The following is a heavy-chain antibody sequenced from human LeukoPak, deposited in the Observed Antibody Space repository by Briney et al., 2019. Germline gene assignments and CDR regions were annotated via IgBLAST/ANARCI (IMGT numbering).Heavy chain of an antibody. CDR1: GFTFSSYA. Sequence: GGSLRLSCAASGFTFSSYAMSRVRQAPGEGLEWVSAISGSGGSTYYADSVKGRFTISRDNSKNTLYLQMNSLRAEDTAVYYCARTYYYDSSGYYFDYWGQGTLVTVSS. J-gene: IGHJ4*02. D-gene: IGHD3-22*01. CDR2: ISGSGGST. V-gene: IGHV3-23*01. CDR3: ARTYYYDSSGYYFDY.